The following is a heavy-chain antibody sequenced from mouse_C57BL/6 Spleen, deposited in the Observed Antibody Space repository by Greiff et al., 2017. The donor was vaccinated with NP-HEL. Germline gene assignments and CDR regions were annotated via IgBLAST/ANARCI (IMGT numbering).Heavy chain of an antibody. CDR3: ARRRITTVWYFDV. Sequence: VQLQQSGAELVRPGSSVKLSCKASGYTFTSYWMHWVKQRPIQGLEWIGNIDPSDSETHYNQKFKDKATLTVDKSSSTAYMQLSSLTSEDSAVYYCARRRITTVWYFDVWGTGTTVTVSS. J-gene: IGHJ1*03. V-gene: IGHV1-52*01. D-gene: IGHD1-1*01. CDR2: IDPSDSET. CDR1: GYTFTSYW.